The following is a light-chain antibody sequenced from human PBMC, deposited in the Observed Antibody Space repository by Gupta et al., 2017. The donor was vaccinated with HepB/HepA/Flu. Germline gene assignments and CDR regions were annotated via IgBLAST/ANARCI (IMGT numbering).Light chain of an antibody. J-gene: IGLJ3*02. CDR2: EDT. Sequence: SYELTQPSSVSVSPGQTARITCSGDALPKKHAYWYQQKSGQAPVLVIYEDTKRPSGIPEKFSGSTSGTMATLTISGAQVQDEADYYCYSSDSSGYHRVFGGGTKLTVL. CDR3: YSSDSSGYHRV. CDR1: ALPKKH. V-gene: IGLV3-10*01.